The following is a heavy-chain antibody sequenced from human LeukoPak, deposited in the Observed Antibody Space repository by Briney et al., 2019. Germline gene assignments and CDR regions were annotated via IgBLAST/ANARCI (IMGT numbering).Heavy chain of an antibody. CDR2: IYYSGST. J-gene: IGHJ4*02. CDR1: GGSMSHYY. D-gene: IGHD2-2*01. CDR3: ARHQSSRPYPLDQ. V-gene: IGHV4-59*08. Sequence: KPSETLSLTCTVSGGSMSHYYWSWIRQSPGKGLEWIAYIYYSGSTNYNPSLKSRVTISVDTSKNQVSLKLTSVTAADTAVYYCARHQSSRPYPLDQWGQGTLVTVSS.